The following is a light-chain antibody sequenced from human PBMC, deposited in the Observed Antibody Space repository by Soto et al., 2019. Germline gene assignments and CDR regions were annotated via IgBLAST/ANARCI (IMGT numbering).Light chain of an antibody. J-gene: IGKJ3*01. CDR3: QQYGSSLFT. CDR1: QSVGSTY. V-gene: IGKV3-20*01. Sequence: ESVLTQSPGTLSLSPGERATLSCRASQSVGSTYVAWYQQKPGQPPRLLIYGASTRAAGIPDRFSGSGSGTDFTLTISRLEPEDFAVYYCQQYGSSLFTFGPGTKVDIK. CDR2: GAS.